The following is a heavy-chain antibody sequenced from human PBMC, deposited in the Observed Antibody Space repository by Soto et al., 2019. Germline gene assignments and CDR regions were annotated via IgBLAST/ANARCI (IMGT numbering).Heavy chain of an antibody. Sequence: QVQLVQSGAEVKKPGSSVKVSCKASGGTVSSYAISWVRQAPGQGLEWMGGIIPIFGTANYAQKFQGRVTITADESTSTADMELSSLRSEDTAVYYCSRDGVQRTHYYYGMDVWCQGTTVTVSS. CDR1: GGTVSSYA. CDR2: IIPIFGTA. V-gene: IGHV1-69*01. CDR3: SRDGVQRTHYYYGMDV. J-gene: IGHJ6*02. D-gene: IGHD2-8*01.